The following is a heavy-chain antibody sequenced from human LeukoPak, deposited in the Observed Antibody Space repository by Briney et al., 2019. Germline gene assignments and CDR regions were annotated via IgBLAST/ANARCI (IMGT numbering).Heavy chain of an antibody. Sequence: GGSLRLSCAASGFTFSNAWMNWVRQAPGKGLEWVANIQQHGSETYYGDSVKGRFTISRDNAKNSLYLQMNSLRAEDTAVYYCATYSSSNGREFQYWGQGTLVTVSS. V-gene: IGHV3-7*01. D-gene: IGHD2-2*01. CDR2: IQQHGSET. CDR1: GFTFSNAW. CDR3: ATYSSSNGREFQY. J-gene: IGHJ1*01.